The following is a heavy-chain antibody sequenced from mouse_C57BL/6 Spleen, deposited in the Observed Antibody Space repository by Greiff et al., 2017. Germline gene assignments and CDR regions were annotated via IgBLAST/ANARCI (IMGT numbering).Heavy chain of an antibody. CDR3: TVYDYDGYYYAMDY. D-gene: IGHD2-4*01. Sequence: EVKLMESGGGLVQPGGSMKLSCVASGFTFSNYWMNWVRQSPEKGLEWVAQIRLKSDNYATHYAESVKGRFTISRDDSKISVYLQMSNLRAEDTGIYYCTVYDYDGYYYAMDYWGQGTSVTVSS. CDR2: IRLKSDNYAT. V-gene: IGHV6-3*01. J-gene: IGHJ4*01. CDR1: GFTFSNYW.